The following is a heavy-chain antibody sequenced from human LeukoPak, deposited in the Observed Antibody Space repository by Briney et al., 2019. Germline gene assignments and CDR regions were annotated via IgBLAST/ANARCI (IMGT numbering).Heavy chain of an antibody. CDR3: ARDLRGNRAAAGICNY. CDR2: ISAYNGNT. CDR1: GYTFTSYG. D-gene: IGHD6-13*01. J-gene: IGHJ4*02. V-gene: IGHV1-18*01. Sequence: ASVKVSCKASGYTFTSYGISWVRQAPGQGLEWMGWISAYNGNTNYAQKLQGRVTMTTDTSTSTAYMELRSLRSDDTAVYYCARDLRGNRAAAGICNYWGQGTLVTVSS.